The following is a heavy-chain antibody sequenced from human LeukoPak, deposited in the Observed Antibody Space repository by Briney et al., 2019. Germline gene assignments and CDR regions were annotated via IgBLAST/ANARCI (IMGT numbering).Heavy chain of an antibody. Sequence: SETLSLTCTVSAGSISSYYWSWMRQPPGKGLEWIGYISYSGSTNYNPSLKSRVTISLDTSKNQFSLRLSSVTAADTAVYYCARDKPPYYDGSGYLDYWGQGTLVTVSS. CDR1: AGSISSYY. V-gene: IGHV4-59*01. CDR3: ARDKPPYYDGSGYLDY. J-gene: IGHJ4*02. D-gene: IGHD3-22*01. CDR2: ISYSGST.